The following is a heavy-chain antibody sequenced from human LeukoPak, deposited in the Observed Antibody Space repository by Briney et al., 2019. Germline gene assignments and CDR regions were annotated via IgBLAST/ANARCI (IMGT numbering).Heavy chain of an antibody. CDR2: ISAYNGNT. Sequence: ASVKVSCKASGYTFNSYGISWVRQAPGQGLEGVGWISAYNGNTNYAQKLQGRVTMTTDTSTSTAYMELRSLRSDDTAVYDCARGRGTTVSTPIDYWGQGTLVAVSS. CDR1: GYTFNSYG. D-gene: IGHD4-17*01. CDR3: ARGRGTTVSTPIDY. J-gene: IGHJ4*02. V-gene: IGHV1-18*01.